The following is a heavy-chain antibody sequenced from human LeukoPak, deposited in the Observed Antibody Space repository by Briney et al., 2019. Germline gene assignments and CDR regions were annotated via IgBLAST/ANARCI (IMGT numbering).Heavy chain of an antibody. CDR3: ARVYLGCSGGTCLDFDY. CDR1: GYRFTSYW. D-gene: IGHD2-15*01. Sequence: GESLKISCKGSGYRFTSYWIAWVRQMPDKGLEWMGIIYPGGSDTRYSPSFQGQVTISADKSISTAFLQWSSLKASDTAIYYCARVYLGCSGGTCLDFDYWGQGTLVTVPS. J-gene: IGHJ4*02. CDR2: IYPGGSDT. V-gene: IGHV5-51*01.